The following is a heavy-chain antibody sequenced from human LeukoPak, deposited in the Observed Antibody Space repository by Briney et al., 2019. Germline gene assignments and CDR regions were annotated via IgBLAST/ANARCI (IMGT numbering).Heavy chain of an antibody. CDR2: ISGSGGRT. CDR3: ARKGRLGSGWFYWYFDL. D-gene: IGHD6-19*01. J-gene: IGHJ2*01. CDR1: GFTFSNYG. V-gene: IGHV3-23*01. Sequence: GGSLRLSCAASGFTFSNYGMSWVRQAPGKGLEWVSTISGSGGRTYYADSVKGRFTSSRDNSKNTLYLQMNSLRAEDTAVYYCARKGRLGSGWFYWYFDLWGRGTLVTVSS.